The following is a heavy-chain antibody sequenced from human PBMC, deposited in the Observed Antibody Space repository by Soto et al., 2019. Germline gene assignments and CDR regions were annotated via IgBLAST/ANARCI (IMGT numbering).Heavy chain of an antibody. CDR3: TTDRTSWFGDHDAFDI. J-gene: IGHJ3*02. CDR2: IKSKTDGGTT. V-gene: IGHV3-15*01. CDR1: GFTFSNAW. D-gene: IGHD3-10*01. Sequence: GGSLRLSCAASGFTFSNAWMSWVRQAPGKGLEWVGRIKSKTDGGTTDYAAPVKGRFTISRDDSKNTLYLQMNSLKTEDTAVYYCTTDRTSWFGDHDAFDIWGQGTMVTVSS.